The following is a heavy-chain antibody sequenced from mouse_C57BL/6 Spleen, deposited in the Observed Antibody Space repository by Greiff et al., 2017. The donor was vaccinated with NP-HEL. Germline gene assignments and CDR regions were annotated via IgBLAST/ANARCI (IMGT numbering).Heavy chain of an antibody. CDR3: ARGFYYYGSSPPFDY. V-gene: IGHV1-42*01. D-gene: IGHD1-1*01. J-gene: IGHJ2*01. CDR2: INPSTGGT. CDR1: GYSFTGYY. Sequence: VQLQQSGPELVKPGASVKISCKASGYSFTGYYMNWVKQSPEKSLEWIGEINPSTGGTTYNQKFKAKATLTVDKSSSTAYMQLKSLTSEDSAVYYGARGFYYYGSSPPFDYWCQGTTLTVSS.